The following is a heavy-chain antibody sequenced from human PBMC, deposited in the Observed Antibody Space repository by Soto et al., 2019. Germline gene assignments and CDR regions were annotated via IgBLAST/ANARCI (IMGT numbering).Heavy chain of an antibody. CDR3: AGDFTDSSGPTLGMGV. Sequence: QVQLQESGPGLVKPSQTLSLTCTVSGGSISSGGYYWSWIRQHPGKGLEWIGYIYYSGSTYYNPSLKSPVTISVATSKDPFSLKLSSMTAADTAVYYSAGDFTDSSGPTLGMGVWGQGTPVTVSS. J-gene: IGHJ6*02. CDR1: GGSISSGGYY. CDR2: IYYSGST. V-gene: IGHV4-31*01. D-gene: IGHD6-19*01.